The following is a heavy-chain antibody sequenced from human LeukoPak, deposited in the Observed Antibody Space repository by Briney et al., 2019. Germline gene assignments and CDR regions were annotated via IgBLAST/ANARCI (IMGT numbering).Heavy chain of an antibody. CDR3: ARAPSEIGGYYPEYFRH. CDR1: GFTFSSYW. J-gene: IGHJ1*01. Sequence: GGSLRLSCAASGFTFSSYWMHWVRQAPGKGLVWVSRIKSDGSTNYADSVKGRFTISRDNAKNTVSLQMNSLRAEDTGVYYCARAPSEIGGYYPEYFRHWGQGILVTVSS. D-gene: IGHD3-22*01. CDR2: IKSDGST. V-gene: IGHV3-74*01.